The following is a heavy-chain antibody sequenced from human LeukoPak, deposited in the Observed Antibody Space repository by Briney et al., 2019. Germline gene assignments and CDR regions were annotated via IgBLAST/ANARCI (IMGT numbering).Heavy chain of an antibody. Sequence: GGSLRLSCAASGFTFSSYWMSWVRQAPGKGLEWVANIKQDGSEKYYVDSVEGRFTISRDNAKNSLYLQMSSLRAEDTAVYYCARDIFLSAGAFDIWGQGTMVTVSS. CDR2: IKQDGSEK. CDR1: GFTFSSYW. D-gene: IGHD3-3*01. CDR3: ARDIFLSAGAFDI. V-gene: IGHV3-7*01. J-gene: IGHJ3*02.